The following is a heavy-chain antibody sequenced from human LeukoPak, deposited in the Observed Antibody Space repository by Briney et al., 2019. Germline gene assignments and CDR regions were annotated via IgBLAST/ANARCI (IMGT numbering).Heavy chain of an antibody. J-gene: IGHJ4*02. D-gene: IGHD5-18*01. CDR1: GGSFSGYY. V-gene: IGHV4-34*01. CDR2: INHSGST. Sequence: PSETLSLTCAVYGGSFSGYYWSWIRQPPGKGLEWIGEINHSGSTNYNPSLKSRVTISVDTSKNQFSLKLSSVTAADTAVYYCARGRQYPVETAMVPPYYFDYWGQGTLVTVSS. CDR3: ARGRQYPVETAMVPPYYFDY.